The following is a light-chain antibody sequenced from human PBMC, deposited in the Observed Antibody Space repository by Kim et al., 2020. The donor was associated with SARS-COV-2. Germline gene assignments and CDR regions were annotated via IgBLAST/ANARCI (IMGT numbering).Light chain of an antibody. CDR3: MQGLQRLYS. CDR1: QGLLHSDGKIS. V-gene: IGKV2D-29*01. Sequence: QRSSIACKPSQGLLHSDGKISFDWYLQKPGQPPQLLIYEVSKRFSGVPERFSGSGSGTDFTLKISRVEAEDVGLYYCMQGLQRLYSFGQGTKLEI. CDR2: EVS. J-gene: IGKJ2*03.